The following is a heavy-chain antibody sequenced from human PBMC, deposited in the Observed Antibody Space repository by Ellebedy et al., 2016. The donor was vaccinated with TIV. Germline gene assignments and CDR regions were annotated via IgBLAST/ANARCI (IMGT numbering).Heavy chain of an antibody. CDR3: ARHYDSGSYPLDS. D-gene: IGHD3-10*01. CDR1: GGAITRNY. CDR2: VNYSAES. J-gene: IGHJ4*02. V-gene: IGHV4-59*01. Sequence: GSLRLXXTVSGGAITRNYWSWIRQPPGKGLEWIAYVNYSAESNYNPSLKSRVTISLDTSKNQFSLKLTSVTATDTAVYYCARHYDSGSYPLDSWGQGTLVTVYS.